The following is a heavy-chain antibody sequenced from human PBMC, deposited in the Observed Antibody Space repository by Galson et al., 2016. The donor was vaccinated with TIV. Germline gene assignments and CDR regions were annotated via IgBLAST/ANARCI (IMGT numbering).Heavy chain of an antibody. D-gene: IGHD2-2*01. CDR2: IKRDDSEK. Sequence: SLRLSCAASGFTFSTYEMNWVRQAPGKGLEWVANIKRDDSEKYYVDSVKGRFTISRDNAKNSLYLQMNSLTAEDTAVYYCARVGSTGWAHYFDYWGQGTLVTVSS. CDR1: GFTFSTYE. V-gene: IGHV3-7*01. J-gene: IGHJ4*02. CDR3: ARVGSTGWAHYFDY.